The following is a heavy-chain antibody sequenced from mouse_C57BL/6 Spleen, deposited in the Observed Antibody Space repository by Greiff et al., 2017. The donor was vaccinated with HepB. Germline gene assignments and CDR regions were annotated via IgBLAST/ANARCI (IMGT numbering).Heavy chain of an antibody. V-gene: IGHV5-4*01. CDR3: ARDPFITTVGYFDV. Sequence: EVQRVESGGGLVKPGGSLKLSCAASGFTFSSYAMSWVRQTPEKRLEWVATISDGGSYTYYPDNVKGRFTISRDNAKNNLYLQMSHMKSEDTAMYYCARDPFITTVGYFDVWGTGTTVTVSS. CDR1: GFTFSSYA. J-gene: IGHJ1*03. D-gene: IGHD1-1*01. CDR2: ISDGGSYT.